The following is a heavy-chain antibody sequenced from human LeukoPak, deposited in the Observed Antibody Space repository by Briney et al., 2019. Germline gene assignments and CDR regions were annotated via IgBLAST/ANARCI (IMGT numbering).Heavy chain of an antibody. CDR3: SREGYGYWAVDY. J-gene: IGHJ4*02. D-gene: IGHD3-22*01. CDR2: ISSSSSYI. V-gene: IGHV3-21*04. Sequence: GGSLRLSCAASGFTFSSYSMNWVRQAPGKGLEWVSSISSSSSYIYYADSVKGRFTISRDNSKNTYLQMNSLRAEDTAVYYCSREGYGYWAVDYWGQGTLVTVSS. CDR1: GFTFSSYS.